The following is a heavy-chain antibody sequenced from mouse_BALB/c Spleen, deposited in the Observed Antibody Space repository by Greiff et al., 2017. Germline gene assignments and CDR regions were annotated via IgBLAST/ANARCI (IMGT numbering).Heavy chain of an antibody. V-gene: IGHV1S29*02. D-gene: IGHD2-13*01. Sequence: VQLKESGPELVKPGASVKISCKASGYTFTDYNMHWVKQSHGKSLEWIGYIYPYNGGTGYNQKFKSKATLTVDNSSSTAYMELRSLTSEDSAVYYGARGRGKYGDSYAIDYWGQGTSVTVSS. CDR3: ARGRGKYGDSYAIDY. J-gene: IGHJ4*01. CDR2: IYPYNGGT. CDR1: GYTFTDYN.